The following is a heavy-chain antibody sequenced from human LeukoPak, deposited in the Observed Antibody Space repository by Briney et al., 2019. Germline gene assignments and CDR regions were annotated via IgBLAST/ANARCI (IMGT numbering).Heavy chain of an antibody. Sequence: SETLSLTCDVSGGSIDSTNWWNWVRQPPGKGLEWIGEIHHDGRINYNPSLKSRVTLSVDKSKNQFSLRLNSVTAADTAVYYCASLQYSSGWPFDYWGQGTLVTVSS. V-gene: IGHV4/OR15-8*01. CDR1: GGSIDSTNW. D-gene: IGHD6-19*01. J-gene: IGHJ4*02. CDR2: IHHDGRI. CDR3: ASLQYSSGWPFDY.